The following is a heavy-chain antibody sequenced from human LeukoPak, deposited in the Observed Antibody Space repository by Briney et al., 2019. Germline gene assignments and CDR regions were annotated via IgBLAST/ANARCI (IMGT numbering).Heavy chain of an antibody. V-gene: IGHV3-33*06. J-gene: IGHJ4*02. D-gene: IGHD3-22*01. CDR2: IWYDGSNK. CDR1: GFTFNTYW. Sequence: GGSLRLSCAASGFTFNTYWMIWVRQAPGKGLEWVAIIWYDGSNKYYADSVKGRFTISRNNSKNTLYLQMNSLRAEDTAVYYCAKGVMIVDYWGQGTLVTVSS. CDR3: AKGVMIVDY.